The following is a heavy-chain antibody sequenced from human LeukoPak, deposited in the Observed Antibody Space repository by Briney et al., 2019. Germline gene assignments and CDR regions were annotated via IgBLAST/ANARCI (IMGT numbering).Heavy chain of an antibody. CDR2: YDPEDEEV. CDR3: ATATDCEDSSGYSFDP. V-gene: IGHV1-24*01. D-gene: IGHD3-22*01. J-gene: IGHJ5*02. CDR1: GYALTDLA. Sequence: RASVKVSCKVPGYALTDLAIHWVRQAPGQGLQWMGGYDPEDEEVVYAQTFQGRLTLTEDTSTDTAYMELAGLTSEDTAIYYCATATDCEDSSGYSFDPWGQGTLVTVSS.